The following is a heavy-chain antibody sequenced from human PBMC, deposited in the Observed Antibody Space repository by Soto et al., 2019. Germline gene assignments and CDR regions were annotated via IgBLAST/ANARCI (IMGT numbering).Heavy chain of an antibody. CDR3: ARDSSSGTFDT. Sequence: ASVKVSCKASGYTFINNAITWVRQAPGQGLEWMGWIITENGNTNYAQNLQGRVILTRDRSTNTAYMELRSMRPEDTATYDCARDSSSGTFDTWGQGALVTVSS. CDR2: IITENGNT. D-gene: IGHD3-22*01. V-gene: IGHV1-18*04. J-gene: IGHJ4*02. CDR1: GYTFINNA.